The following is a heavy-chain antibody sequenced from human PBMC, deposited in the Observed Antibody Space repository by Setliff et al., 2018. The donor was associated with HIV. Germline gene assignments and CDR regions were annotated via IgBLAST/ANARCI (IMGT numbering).Heavy chain of an antibody. V-gene: IGHV4-39*07. CDR3: ARVGWSDGASHIVY. Sequence: PSETLSLTCTVSGGSISSGYYHWGWIRQPPGKGLEWIGTIYYSGSTYYNPSLKSRVTISVDTSKNQFSLKLNSVTPADTAVYYCARVGWSDGASHIVYWGQGALVTVSS. J-gene: IGHJ4*02. CDR2: IYYSGST. CDR1: GGSISSGYYH. D-gene: IGHD6-19*01.